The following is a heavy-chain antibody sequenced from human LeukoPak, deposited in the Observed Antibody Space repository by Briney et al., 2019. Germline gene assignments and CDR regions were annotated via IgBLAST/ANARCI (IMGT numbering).Heavy chain of an antibody. V-gene: IGHV3-23*01. J-gene: IGHJ5*02. CDR3: AKDLSGVVVTATNWFDP. CDR2: ISGSGGST. CDR1: GFTFSSYA. Sequence: PGGSLRPSCAASGFTFSSYAMSWVRQAPGKGLEWVSAISGSGGSTYYADSVKGRFTISRDNSKNTLYLRMNSLRAEDTAVYYCAKDLSGVVVTATNWFDPWGQGTLVTVSS. D-gene: IGHD2-21*02.